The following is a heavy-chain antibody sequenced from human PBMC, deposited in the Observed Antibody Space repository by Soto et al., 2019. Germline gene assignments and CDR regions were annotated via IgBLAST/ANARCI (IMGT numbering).Heavy chain of an antibody. CDR2: IIPIFGTA. CDR1: GGTFNSYA. J-gene: IGHJ4*02. V-gene: IGHV1-69*01. Sequence: QVQLVQSGAAVKKPGSSVKVSCKASGGTFNSYAISWVRQAPGQGIEWMGGIIPIFGTAKYEQKFKGRITITADESTSTAYMELSSLRSEDTAVYYCARSRYYYDSSGYYQSFDYWGQGTLVTVSS. D-gene: IGHD3-22*01. CDR3: ARSRYYYDSSGYYQSFDY.